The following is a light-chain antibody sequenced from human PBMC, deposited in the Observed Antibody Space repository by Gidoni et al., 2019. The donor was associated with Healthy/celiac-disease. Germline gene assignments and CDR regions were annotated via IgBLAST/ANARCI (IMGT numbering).Light chain of an antibody. CDR3: QQRET. CDR1: QSISSW. Sequence: DIQMTQSPSTLSASVGDRVTITCRASQSISSWLAWYQQKPGKAPKLLIYKASSLESGVPSRFSGSGSGTEFTLTISSLQPDDFATYYCQQRETFGQXTKVEIK. CDR2: KAS. J-gene: IGKJ1*01. V-gene: IGKV1-5*03.